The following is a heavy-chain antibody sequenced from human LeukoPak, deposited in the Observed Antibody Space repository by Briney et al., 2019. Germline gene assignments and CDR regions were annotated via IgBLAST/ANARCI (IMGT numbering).Heavy chain of an antibody. J-gene: IGHJ4*02. V-gene: IGHV4-59*01. Sequence: SETLSLSCTVSGGSISSYYWSWIRKPPGKGLEWIEYIYYSGSTNYNPSLKSRVTISVDTSKNQFSLKLSSVTAADTAVYYCARASSSTSCSDYWGQGTLVTVSS. CDR3: ARASSSTSCSDY. D-gene: IGHD2-2*01. CDR1: GGSISSYY. CDR2: IYYSGST.